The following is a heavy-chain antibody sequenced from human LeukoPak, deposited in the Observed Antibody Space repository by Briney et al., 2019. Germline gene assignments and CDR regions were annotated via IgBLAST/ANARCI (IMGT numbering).Heavy chain of an antibody. CDR2: IYASGSI. Sequence: KASETLSLTCSVSGGSITNFFWTWIRQPAGKGLEYIGRIYASGSIDYNPSLKSRVTMSVDTSNNQFSLNLTSVTAADTAPYFCARSARFNYFYMDVWGKGTSVTVSS. CDR1: GGSITNFF. D-gene: IGHD2-15*01. J-gene: IGHJ6*03. V-gene: IGHV4-4*07. CDR3: ARSARFNYFYMDV.